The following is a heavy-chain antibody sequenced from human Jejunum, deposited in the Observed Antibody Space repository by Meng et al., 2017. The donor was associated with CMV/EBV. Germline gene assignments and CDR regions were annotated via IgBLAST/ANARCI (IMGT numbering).Heavy chain of an antibody. V-gene: IGHV4-39*07. D-gene: IGHD4-11*01. CDR2: ISYTGST. CDR3: VRVDTMTTFLLDS. CDR1: GGSFSSTSYH. J-gene: IGHJ4*02. Sequence: GGSFSSTSYHWGWVRQSPGKGLEWVGSISYTGSTYYNPFLERRLTISVDRSKNQFSLRLTTATAADAAVYYCVRVDTMTTFLLDSWGPGTLVTVSS.